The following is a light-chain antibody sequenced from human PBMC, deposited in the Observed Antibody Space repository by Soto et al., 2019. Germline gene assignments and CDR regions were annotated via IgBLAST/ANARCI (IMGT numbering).Light chain of an antibody. J-gene: IGLJ3*02. CDR2: SNS. V-gene: IGLV1-44*01. CDR1: SSNIEYNT. Sequence: QPVLTQPPSASGTPGQRVTISCSGSSSNIEYNTVNWYQHLPGTAPKLLMYSNSQRPSGVPDRFSGSKSGTSASLAISGLQSEDEADYYCASWDDSLNAWVFGGGTKLTVL. CDR3: ASWDDSLNAWV.